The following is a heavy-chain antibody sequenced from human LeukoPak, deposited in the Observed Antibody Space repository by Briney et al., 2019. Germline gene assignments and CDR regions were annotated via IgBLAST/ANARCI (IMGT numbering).Heavy chain of an antibody. Sequence: GGSLRLSCAASGFTFSSYAMHWVRQAPGKGLEWVAVISYDGSNKYYADSVKGRFTISRDNSKNTLYLQMNSLRAEDTAVYYCARAPYGRPPDYWGQGPLVTVSS. V-gene: IGHV3-30*04. CDR2: ISYDGSNK. CDR1: GFTFSSYA. D-gene: IGHD4-17*01. CDR3: ARAPYGRPPDY. J-gene: IGHJ4*02.